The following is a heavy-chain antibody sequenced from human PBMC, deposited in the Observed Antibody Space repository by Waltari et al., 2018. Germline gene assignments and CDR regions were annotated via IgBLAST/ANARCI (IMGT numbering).Heavy chain of an antibody. CDR2: INHSGST. Sequence: FSGYYWSWIRQPPGKVLEWIGEINHSGSTNYNPSLKSRVTISVDTSKNQFSLKLSSVTAADTAVYYCARGRGVVVPAAMDAFDIWGQGTMVTVSS. J-gene: IGHJ3*02. D-gene: IGHD2-2*01. CDR1: FSGYY. V-gene: IGHV4-34*01. CDR3: ARGRGVVVPAAMDAFDI.